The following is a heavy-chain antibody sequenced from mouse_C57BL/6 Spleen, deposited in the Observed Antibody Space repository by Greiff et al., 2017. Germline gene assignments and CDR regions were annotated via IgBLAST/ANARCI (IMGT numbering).Heavy chain of an antibody. CDR2: INPGSGGT. CDR3: ARLGEGYAMDY. Sequence: VQLQQSGAELVRPGTSVKVSCKASGYAFTNYLIEWVKQRPGQGLEWIGVINPGSGGTNYNEKFKGKATLTADKSSSTAYMQLSSLTSEDSAVYFCARLGEGYAMDYWGQGTSVTVSS. J-gene: IGHJ4*01. CDR1: GYAFTNYL. V-gene: IGHV1-54*01. D-gene: IGHD2-13*01.